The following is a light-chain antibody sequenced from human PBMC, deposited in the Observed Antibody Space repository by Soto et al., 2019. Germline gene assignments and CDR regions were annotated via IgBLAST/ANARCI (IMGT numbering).Light chain of an antibody. CDR3: QQRSNWPSIT. CDR1: QSVSSY. CDR2: DAS. J-gene: IGKJ5*01. V-gene: IGKV3-11*01. Sequence: EIVVTQSPATLSLSPVERATLSCRASQSVSSYLAWYQQKPGQAPRLLIYDASNRATGVPARFSGSGSGTDFTLTISSLEPEDFATYYCQQRSNWPSITFGQGTRLEI.